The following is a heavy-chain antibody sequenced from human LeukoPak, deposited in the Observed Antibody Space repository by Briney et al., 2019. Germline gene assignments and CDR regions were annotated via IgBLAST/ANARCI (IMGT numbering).Heavy chain of an antibody. CDR3: AKDRGSSWYYFDY. CDR1: GFTFSSYG. J-gene: IGHJ4*02. CDR2: ISYDGSNK. D-gene: IGHD6-13*01. Sequence: GGSLRLSCAASGFTFSSYGMHWVRQAPGKGLEWVAVISYDGSNKYYADSVKGRFTISRDNSKNTLYLQMNSPRAEDTAVYYCAKDRGSSWYYFDYWGQGTLVTVSS. V-gene: IGHV3-30*18.